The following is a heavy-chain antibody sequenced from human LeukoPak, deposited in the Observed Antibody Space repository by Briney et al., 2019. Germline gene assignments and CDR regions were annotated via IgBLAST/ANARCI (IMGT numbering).Heavy chain of an antibody. J-gene: IGHJ4*02. Sequence: PGGSLRLSCAASGFTFSSYSMNWVRRAPGKGLEWVSYISSSSSTIYYADSVKGRFTISRDNAKNSLYLQMNSLRAEDTAVYYCARDFADSSGWYLREYYFDYWGQGTLVTVSS. CDR3: ARDFADSSGWYLREYYFDY. V-gene: IGHV3-48*01. D-gene: IGHD6-19*01. CDR2: ISSSSSTI. CDR1: GFTFSSYS.